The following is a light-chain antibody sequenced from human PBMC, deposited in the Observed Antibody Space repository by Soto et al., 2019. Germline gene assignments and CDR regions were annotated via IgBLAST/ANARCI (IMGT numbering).Light chain of an antibody. V-gene: IGKV3-15*01. Sequence: EIVLPQSPGTQSLSPGERATLNCRAIQSVRSSYLAWYQQKPGQAPRLLIYHAIARATGIPTRFSGSGSGTEFTLTISSLQSEDFAVYYCQQYNNWPPITFGQGTRLEIK. CDR3: QQYNNWPPIT. J-gene: IGKJ5*01. CDR2: HAI. CDR1: QSVRSSY.